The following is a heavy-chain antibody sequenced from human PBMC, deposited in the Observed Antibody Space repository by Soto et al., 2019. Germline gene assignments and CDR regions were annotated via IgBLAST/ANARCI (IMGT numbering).Heavy chain of an antibody. CDR3: ARVGYSYGYGLDY. D-gene: IGHD5-18*01. CDR2: IIPIFGTA. Sequence: SVKVSCKASGGTFGSYAISLVQQAPGQGLEWMGGIIPIFGTANYAQKFQGRVTITADESTSTAYMELSSLRSEDTAVYYCARVGYSYGYGLDYWGQGTLVTVSS. CDR1: GGTFGSYA. V-gene: IGHV1-69*01. J-gene: IGHJ4*02.